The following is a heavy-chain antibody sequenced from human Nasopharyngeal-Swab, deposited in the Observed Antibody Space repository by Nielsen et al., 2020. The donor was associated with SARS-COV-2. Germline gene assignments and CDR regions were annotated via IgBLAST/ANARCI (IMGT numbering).Heavy chain of an antibody. V-gene: IGHV1-24*01. D-gene: IGHD3-10*01. CDR1: GYTLTELS. Sequence: ASVKVSCKVSGYTLTELSMHWVRQAPGKGLEWMGGFDPEDGETIYAQKFQGRVTMTEDTSTDTAYMELSSLRSEDTAVYYCATDSRWYYGSGSYYLGAFDIWGQGTMVTVS. CDR3: ATDSRWYYGSGSYYLGAFDI. CDR2: FDPEDGET. J-gene: IGHJ3*02.